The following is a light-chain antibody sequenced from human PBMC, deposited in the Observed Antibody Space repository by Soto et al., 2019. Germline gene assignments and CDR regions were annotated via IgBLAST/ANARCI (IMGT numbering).Light chain of an antibody. CDR3: QQYNSYPLT. CDR2: DAS. J-gene: IGKJ4*01. V-gene: IGKV1-5*01. Sequence: DIQMTQSPSTLSASVGDRVTITCRASQSISSWLAWYQQKPGKAPKLLIFDASSLESGVPSRLSGSGSGAGFTLTISSLQPDDFATYYCQQYNSYPLTFGGGTMVDIK. CDR1: QSISSW.